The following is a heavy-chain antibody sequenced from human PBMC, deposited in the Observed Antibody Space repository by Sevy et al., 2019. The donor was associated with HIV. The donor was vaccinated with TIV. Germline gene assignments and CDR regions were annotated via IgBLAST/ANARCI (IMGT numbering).Heavy chain of an antibody. CDR3: ARSGGYSDNGMDV. CDR2: IGSSGDP. D-gene: IGHD5-12*01. CDR1: GFTFSSYD. Sequence: GGSLRLSCAASGFTFSSYDMHWVRQVTGKGLEWDSVIGSSGDPYYPGSVKGRFTISRENAKNSVYLQMNSLRAGDTAVYYCARSGGYSDNGMDVWCQGTTVTVSS. J-gene: IGHJ6*02. V-gene: IGHV3-13*05.